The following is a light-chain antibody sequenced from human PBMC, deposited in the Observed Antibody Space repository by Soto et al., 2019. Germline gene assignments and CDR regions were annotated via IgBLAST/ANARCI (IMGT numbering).Light chain of an antibody. CDR2: DVS. CDR1: SSDVGGSNY. Sequence: QSVLTQPASVSGSPGQSITISCTGTSSDVGGSNYVSWYQQHPGKAPKLIIYDVSNRPSGVSNRFSGSKSGNTASLTISGLQAEDGADYYCGSYTSSDNLYVFGTGTKLTVL. CDR3: GSYTSSDNLYV. J-gene: IGLJ1*01. V-gene: IGLV2-14*01.